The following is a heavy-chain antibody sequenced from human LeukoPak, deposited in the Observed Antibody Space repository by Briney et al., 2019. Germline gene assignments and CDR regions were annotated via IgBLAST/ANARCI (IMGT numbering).Heavy chain of an antibody. D-gene: IGHD6-6*01. J-gene: IGHJ6*02. CDR2: ISGSGGST. Sequence: PGGSLRLSCAASGFTFSSYAMSWVRQAPGKGLEWVSLISGSGGSTYYADSGKGRVTISRDNSKNTLYLQMNSLRAEDTAVYYCAKGNIAARQDIMDVWGQGTTVTVSS. CDR1: GFTFSSYA. V-gene: IGHV3-23*01. CDR3: AKGNIAARQDIMDV.